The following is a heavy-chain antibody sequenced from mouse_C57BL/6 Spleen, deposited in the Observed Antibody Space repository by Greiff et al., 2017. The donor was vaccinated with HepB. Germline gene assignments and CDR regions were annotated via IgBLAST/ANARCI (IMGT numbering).Heavy chain of an antibody. CDR1: GFSLTSYA. Sequence: VQRVESGPGLVAPSQSLSITCTVSGFSLTSYAISWVRQPPGKGLEWLGVIWTGGGTNYNSALKSRLSISKDNSKSQVFLKMNSLQTDDTARYYCARWDGYDEYYFDYWGQGTTLTVSS. J-gene: IGHJ2*01. CDR3: ARWDGYDEYYFDY. D-gene: IGHD2-2*01. CDR2: IWTGGGT. V-gene: IGHV2-9-1*01.